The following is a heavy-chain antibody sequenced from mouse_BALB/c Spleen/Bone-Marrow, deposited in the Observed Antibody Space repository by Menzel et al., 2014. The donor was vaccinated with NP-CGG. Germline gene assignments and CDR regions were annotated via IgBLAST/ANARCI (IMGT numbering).Heavy chain of an antibody. J-gene: IGHJ2*01. D-gene: IGHD2-4*01. CDR1: GYTFTSYW. CDR2: INPSNGRT. V-gene: IGHV1S81*02. CDR3: ARCYYDNYFDY. Sequence: QVQLQQPGAELVKPVASVKLSCKASGYTFTSYWMHWVKQRPGQGLEWIGEINPSNGRTNYNEKFKSKATLTVDKSSSTAYMQLSSLTSEDSAVYYCARCYYDNYFDYWGQGTTLTVSS.